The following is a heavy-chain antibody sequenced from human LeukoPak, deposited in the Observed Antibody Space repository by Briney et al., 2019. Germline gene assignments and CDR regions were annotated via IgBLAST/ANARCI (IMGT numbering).Heavy chain of an antibody. Sequence: SVKVSCKASGGTFSSYAISWVRQAPGQGLEWMGGIIPILGTANYAQKFQGRVTITADESTSTAYMELSSLRSEDTAVYYCADNTGNSGYAFDIWGQGTMVTVSS. CDR3: ADNTGNSGYAFDI. CDR2: IIPILGTA. CDR1: GGTFSSYA. D-gene: IGHD6-25*01. J-gene: IGHJ3*02. V-gene: IGHV1-69*13.